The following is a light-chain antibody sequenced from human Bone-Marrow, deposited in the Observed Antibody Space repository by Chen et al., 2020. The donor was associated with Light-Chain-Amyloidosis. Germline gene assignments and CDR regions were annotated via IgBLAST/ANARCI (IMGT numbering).Light chain of an antibody. CDR2: QVD. Sequence: QSALTQPPSASGSPGQSVTISCTGTSGDVGGYKYVSWYKQYPGKAPTLIIFQVDKRPSGVPDRYSGSSSGNKSSLTVAGLQAEDEADYYCCSYAGRNNEVVFGGGTKLTVL. J-gene: IGLJ2*01. CDR1: SGDVGGYKY. V-gene: IGLV2-8*01. CDR3: CSYAGRNNEVV.